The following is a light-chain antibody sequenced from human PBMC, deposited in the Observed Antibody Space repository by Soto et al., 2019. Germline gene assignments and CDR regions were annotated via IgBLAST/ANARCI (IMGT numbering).Light chain of an antibody. Sequence: DIQMTHSPSSLAASVGSRFIITCRASQGISSWLAWYQKKQGKAPKLLIYAASSLQSGVPSRLRGSGYGTDFTITISSMQTEDFETYYCQQYNSSPITFGQGTRLEIK. CDR2: AAS. V-gene: IGKV1D-16*01. CDR3: QQYNSSPIT. J-gene: IGKJ5*01. CDR1: QGISSW.